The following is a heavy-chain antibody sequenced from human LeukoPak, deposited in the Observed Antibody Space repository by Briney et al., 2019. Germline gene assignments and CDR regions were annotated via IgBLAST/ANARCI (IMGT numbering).Heavy chain of an antibody. CDR3: ARVHRYDSSGYYFPSGVQADY. CDR2: INPNSGDT. D-gene: IGHD3-22*01. CDR1: GYTFTDYY. J-gene: IGHJ4*02. V-gene: IGHV1-2*02. Sequence: ASVKVSCKASGYTFTDYYIHWVRQAPGQGLEWMGWINPNSGDTKSAQKLQGRLTMTRDTSITTAYMDLSRLTSDDTAVYYCARVHRYDSSGYYFPSGVQADYWGQGTLVTVSS.